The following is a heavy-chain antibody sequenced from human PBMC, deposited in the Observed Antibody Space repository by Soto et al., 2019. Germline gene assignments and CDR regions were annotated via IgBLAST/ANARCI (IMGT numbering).Heavy chain of an antibody. J-gene: IGHJ5*02. D-gene: IGHD3-16*01. CDR1: GGSISSSSYY. V-gene: IGHV4-39*01. CDR3: ARTDYVWGNDQTNWFDP. CDR2: IYYSGST. Sequence: SETLSLTCTVSGGSISSSSYYWGWIRQPPGKGLEWLGSIYYSGSTYYNPSLKSRVTISVDTSKNQFSLKLSSVTAADTAVYYCARTDYVWGNDQTNWFDPWGPGALVTVSS.